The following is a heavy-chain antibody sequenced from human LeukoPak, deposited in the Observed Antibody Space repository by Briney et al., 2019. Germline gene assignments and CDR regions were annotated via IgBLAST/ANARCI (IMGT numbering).Heavy chain of an antibody. CDR2: IRYDGSNE. CDR1: GFTFSSYG. V-gene: IGHV3-30*02. J-gene: IGHJ6*03. CDR3: AKVMPPGRIRFYSYYMDV. D-gene: IGHD2-15*01. Sequence: GGSLRLSCAASGFTFSSYGMHCVRQAPGKGLEWVAFIRYDGSNEYYADSVKGRFTISRDNSKNTLYLQMNSLRAEDTAVYYCAKVMPPGRIRFYSYYMDVWGKGTTVSVS.